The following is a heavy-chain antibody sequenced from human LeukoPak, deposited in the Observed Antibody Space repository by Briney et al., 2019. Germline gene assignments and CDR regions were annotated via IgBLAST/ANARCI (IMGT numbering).Heavy chain of an antibody. CDR3: ARRGYYYDSSGRPADAFDI. CDR1: GYTFTGYY. Sequence: ASVRVSCKASGYTFTGYYIHWVRQAPGQGLEWMGWINPNSGDTNYAQNVQGRVTMTRDTSISTAYTELRGLRSGDTAVYFCARRGYYYDSSGRPADAFDIWGQGTMVTVSS. V-gene: IGHV1-2*02. CDR2: INPNSGDT. J-gene: IGHJ3*02. D-gene: IGHD3-22*01.